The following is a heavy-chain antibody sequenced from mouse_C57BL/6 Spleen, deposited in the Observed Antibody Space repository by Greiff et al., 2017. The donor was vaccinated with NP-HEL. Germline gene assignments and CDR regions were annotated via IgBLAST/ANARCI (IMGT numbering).Heavy chain of an antibody. CDR2: INPSNGRT. J-gene: IGHJ2*01. Sequence: VQLQQSGAELVKPGASVKLSCKASGYTFTSYWMHWVKQRPGQGLEWIGEINPSNGRTNYNEKFKSKATLTVDKSSSTAYMQISSPTSEDSAVYYWARVITRDYWGQGTTLTVSS. D-gene: IGHD6-1*01. CDR1: GYTFTSYW. CDR3: ARVITRDY. V-gene: IGHV1S81*02.